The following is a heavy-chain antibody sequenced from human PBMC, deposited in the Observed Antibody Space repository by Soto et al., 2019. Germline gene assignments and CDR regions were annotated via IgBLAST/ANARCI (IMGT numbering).Heavy chain of an antibody. V-gene: IGHV4-30-4*01. CDR3: ARGPSSDKADY. CDR2: IYNSGNT. J-gene: IGHJ4*02. CDR1: GGSISSGGYD. Sequence: QVHLQESGPGLVEPSQTLSLTCTVSGGSISSGGYDWSWILQPPGKDLEWIGHIYNSGNTYSNPSLKSRVTISVDASRNQFSLKLSSISPAYTALYFCARGPSSDKADYCCQGTLVIDSS. D-gene: IGHD3-22*01.